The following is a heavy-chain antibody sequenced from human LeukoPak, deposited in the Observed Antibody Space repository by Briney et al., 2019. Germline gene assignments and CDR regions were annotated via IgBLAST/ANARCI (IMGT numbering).Heavy chain of an antibody. CDR1: GFTVSSNY. J-gene: IGHJ6*02. V-gene: IGHV3-53*01. D-gene: IGHD3-3*01. CDR2: IYSGGST. Sequence: GGSLRLSCAASGFTVSSNYMSWVRQAPGKGLEWVSVIYSGGSTYYADSVKGRFTISRDNSKNTPYLQMNSLRAEDTAVYYCARDRTTYYDFWSGYYTHRRYYYYGMDVWGQGTTVTVSS. CDR3: ARDRTTYYDFWSGYYTHRRYYYYGMDV.